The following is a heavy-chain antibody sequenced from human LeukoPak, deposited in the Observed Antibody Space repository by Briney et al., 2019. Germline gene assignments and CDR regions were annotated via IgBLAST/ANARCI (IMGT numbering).Heavy chain of an antibody. Sequence: SETLSLTCTVSGASISRDYWTWIRQPAGKGLEWIGYIYNGGSTTYSPSLNSRVTISLDTSNNQVSLRLSSVTAEDTAVYYCAKGGTYGGGADYWGQGTLVTVSS. D-gene: IGHD1-26*01. J-gene: IGHJ4*02. CDR1: GASISRDY. CDR3: AKGGTYGGGADY. V-gene: IGHV4-59*01. CDR2: IYNGGST.